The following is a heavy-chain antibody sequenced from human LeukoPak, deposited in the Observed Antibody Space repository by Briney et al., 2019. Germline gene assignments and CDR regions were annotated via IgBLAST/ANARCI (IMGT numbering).Heavy chain of an antibody. CDR2: IYSSGST. CDR1: GGSISGSYY. CDR3: ARGKQYAVDY. D-gene: IGHD6-19*01. V-gene: IGHV4-4*07. J-gene: IGHJ4*02. Sequence: SETLSLTCTVSGGSISGSYYWRWIRQPAGKGLEWIGRIYSSGSTNYDPSLKSRVTISVDKSNNQFSLMLNSATAADTAVYYCARGKQYAVDYWGQGTLVTVSS.